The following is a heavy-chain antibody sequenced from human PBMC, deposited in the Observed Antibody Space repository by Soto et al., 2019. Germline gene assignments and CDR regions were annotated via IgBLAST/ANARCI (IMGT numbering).Heavy chain of an antibody. CDR1: GFTFSCYA. V-gene: IGHV3-23*01. CDR2: ISGSGGST. J-gene: IGHJ4*02. CDR3: AKFSRYSRSGWFRHYFDY. Sequence: PGGSLRLSCAASGFTFSCYAMSWVRQAPGKGLEWVSAISGSGGSTYYADSVKGRFTISRDNSKNTLYLQMNSLRAEDTAVYYCAKFSRYSRSGWFRHYFDYWGQGTLVTVSS. D-gene: IGHD6-19*01.